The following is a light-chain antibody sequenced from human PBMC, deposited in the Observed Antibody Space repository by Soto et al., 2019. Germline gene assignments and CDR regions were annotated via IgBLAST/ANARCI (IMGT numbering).Light chain of an antibody. J-gene: IGKJ1*01. CDR1: QSISSW. Sequence: DIQMTQSPSTLSASVGDRVTITCRASQSISSWLAWYQQKPGKAPKLLIYKASSLESGVPSRFSGSGSGTEFTLTISSLQPDDFATYYCQQSLKTCVQGTKVEIK. V-gene: IGKV1-5*03. CDR3: QQSLKT. CDR2: KAS.